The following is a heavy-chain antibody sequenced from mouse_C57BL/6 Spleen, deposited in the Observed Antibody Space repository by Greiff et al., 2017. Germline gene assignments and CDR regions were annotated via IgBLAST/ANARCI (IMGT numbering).Heavy chain of an antibody. J-gene: IGHJ2*02. V-gene: IGHV1-5*01. CDR3: TLYYGNPNRGY. Sequence: EVQLQQPGAELVRPGTSVKLSCKASGYTFTSYWMHWVKQRPGQGLEWIGAIYPGNSDTSYNQKFKGKAKLTAVTSASTAYMELSSLTNEDSAVYYCTLYYGNPNRGYWGQGTSLTVSS. CDR1: GYTFTSYW. D-gene: IGHD2-1*01. CDR2: IYPGNSDT.